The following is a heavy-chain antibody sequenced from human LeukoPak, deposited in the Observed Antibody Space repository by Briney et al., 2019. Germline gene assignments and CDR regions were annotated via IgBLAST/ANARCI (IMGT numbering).Heavy chain of an antibody. CDR3: ARFMTTVTTSYSDY. CDR1: GYSFTNYW. D-gene: IGHD4-17*01. Sequence: GESLKISCKGSGYSFTNYWIGWVRQMPGKGLEWMGIICPGDSDTRYNPSFQGQVTISADKSISTAYLQWSSLKASDTAMYYCARFMTTVTTSYSDYWGQGTLVTVSS. CDR2: ICPGDSDT. V-gene: IGHV5-51*01. J-gene: IGHJ4*02.